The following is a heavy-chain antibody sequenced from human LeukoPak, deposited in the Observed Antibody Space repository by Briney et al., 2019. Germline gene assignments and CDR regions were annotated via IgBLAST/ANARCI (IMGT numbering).Heavy chain of an antibody. CDR2: IYTSGST. D-gene: IGHD6-6*01. CDR1: GGSISSGSHY. CDR3: ATPSSMGDAFDI. Sequence: SETLSLTCTVSGGSISSGSHYWSWIRQPAGKGLEWIGRIYTSGSTNYNPSLKSRVTISVDTSKKQFSLKLSSVTAADTAVYYCATPSSMGDAFDIWGQGTMVTVSS. J-gene: IGHJ3*02. V-gene: IGHV4-61*02.